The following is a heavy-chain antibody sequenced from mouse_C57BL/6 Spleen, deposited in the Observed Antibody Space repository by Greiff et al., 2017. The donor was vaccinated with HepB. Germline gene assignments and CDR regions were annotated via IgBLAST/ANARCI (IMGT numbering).Heavy chain of an antibody. CDR3: ARRGSYGSSCYAMDY. J-gene: IGHJ4*01. D-gene: IGHD1-1*01. V-gene: IGHV14-2*01. CDR2: SDPEDGET. CDR1: GFNIKDYY. Sequence: EVKLVESGAELVKPGASVKLSCTASGFNIKDYYMHWVKQRTEQGLEWIGRSDPEDGETKYAPKFQGKATITADTSSNTADLQLSSLTSEDTAVYYWARRGSYGSSCYAMDYWGQGTSVTVSS.